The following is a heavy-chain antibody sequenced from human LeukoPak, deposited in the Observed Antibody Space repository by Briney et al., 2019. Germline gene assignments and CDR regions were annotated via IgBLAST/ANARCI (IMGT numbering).Heavy chain of an antibody. CDR1: GYSFNTYW. V-gene: IGHV5-51*01. Sequence: GESLKISCKGSGYSFNTYWIGWVRQMPGKGLEWMGIIYPGDSDTRYSPSFQGQVTISADKSISTAYLQWSSLKASDTAMYYCARLSLQLGQDYFDYWGQGTLVTVSS. CDR2: IYPGDSDT. CDR3: ARLSLQLGQDYFDY. D-gene: IGHD5-18*01. J-gene: IGHJ4*02.